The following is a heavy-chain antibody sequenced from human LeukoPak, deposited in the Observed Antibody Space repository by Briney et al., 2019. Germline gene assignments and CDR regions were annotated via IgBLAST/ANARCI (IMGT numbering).Heavy chain of an antibody. CDR2: IIPIFGTA. V-gene: IGHV1-69*13. CDR3: ATLSGSYWGVFDY. D-gene: IGHD1-26*01. CDR1: GGTLSSYA. J-gene: IGHJ4*02. Sequence: ASVKVSCKASGGTLSSYAISWVRQAPGQGLEWMGGIIPIFGTANYAQKFQGRVTITADESTSTAYMELSSLRSEDTAVYYCATLSGSYWGVFDYWGQGTLVTVSS.